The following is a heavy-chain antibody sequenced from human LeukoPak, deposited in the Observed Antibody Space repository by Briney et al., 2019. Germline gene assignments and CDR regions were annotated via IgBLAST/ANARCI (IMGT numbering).Heavy chain of an antibody. V-gene: IGHV1-18*01. Sequence: ASVKVSCKASGYAFNTYGISWVRQAPGQGLEWMGWISVYNGHTYYAQRLQGRITLTTDTSTNTAYMELRSLRSDDTAFYYCARDENLAAEDYWGQGTLVTVSS. CDR2: ISVYNGHT. D-gene: IGHD6-25*01. CDR1: GYAFNTYG. CDR3: ARDENLAAEDY. J-gene: IGHJ4*02.